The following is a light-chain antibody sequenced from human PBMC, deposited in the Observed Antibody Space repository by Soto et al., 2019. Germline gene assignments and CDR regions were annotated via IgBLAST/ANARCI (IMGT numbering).Light chain of an antibody. CDR3: QQYNNWPMA. CDR2: GAS. Sequence: EIVMTQSPATLPVSPGERATLSCRASQSVSSNLAWYQQKPGQAPRLLIYGASTRATGIPARFSGSGSGTEFTLTISSLQSEDFVVYYCQQYNNWPMAFGQGTKVEIK. CDR1: QSVSSN. J-gene: IGKJ1*01. V-gene: IGKV3-15*01.